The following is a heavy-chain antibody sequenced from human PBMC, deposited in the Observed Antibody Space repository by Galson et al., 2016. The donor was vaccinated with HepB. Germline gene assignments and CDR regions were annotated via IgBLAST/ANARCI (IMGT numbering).Heavy chain of an antibody. V-gene: IGHV4-39*01. CDR3: ARLKWNDPSPHTRSFFDY. D-gene: IGHD1-1*01. CDR2: IYYTGAT. J-gene: IGHJ4*02. Sequence: ETLSLTCTVSDGSFSSGSYYWGWIRQPPGKGLEWIGHIYYTGATHYSPSLKSRVTISEDTSRNQFSPKLSSVTAADTAMYFCARLKWNDPSPHTRSFFDYWGQGTLVTVSS. CDR1: DGSFSSGSYY.